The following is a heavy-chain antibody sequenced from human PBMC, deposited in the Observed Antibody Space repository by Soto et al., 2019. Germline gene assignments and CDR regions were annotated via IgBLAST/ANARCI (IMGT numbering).Heavy chain of an antibody. V-gene: IGHV4-59*01. CDR2: IYYSGST. CDR3: ARVGGAWIQLWFDY. Sequence: SETLSLTCTVSCGSISSYYWSWIRQPPGKGLEWIGYIYYSGSTNYNPSLKSRVTISVDTSKHQFSLKLSSVTAADTAVYYCARVGGAWIQLWFDYWGQGTLVTVSS. J-gene: IGHJ5*01. CDR1: CGSISSYY. D-gene: IGHD5-18*01.